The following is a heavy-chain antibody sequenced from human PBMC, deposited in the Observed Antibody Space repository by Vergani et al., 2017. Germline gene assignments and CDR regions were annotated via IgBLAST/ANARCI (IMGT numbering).Heavy chain of an antibody. Sequence: QVQLVQSGAEVKKPGASVKVSCKASGYTFTSYDINWVRQATGQGLEWMGWMNPNSGNTGYAQKFQGRVTMTRNTSISTAYMELSSLRSEDTAVYYCSRVPASYQGVYYFDYWGQGTLVTVSS. D-gene: IGHD1-26*01. J-gene: IGHJ4*02. CDR3: SRVPASYQGVYYFDY. CDR1: GYTFTSYD. CDR2: MNPNSGNT. V-gene: IGHV1-8*01.